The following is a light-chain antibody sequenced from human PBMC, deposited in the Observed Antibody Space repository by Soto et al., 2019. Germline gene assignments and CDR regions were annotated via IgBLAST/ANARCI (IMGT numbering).Light chain of an antibody. V-gene: IGKV3-15*01. CDR3: QHYYHWPPGYT. CDR2: DSS. J-gene: IGKJ2*01. Sequence: EIVLMQSPGTLSLSPGEGATLSCRASQNIRTNLAWYQQKVGQAPRLLIYDSSTRASGIPARFSGTGSGTEFTLTISSLQSEDFAVYYCQHYYHWPPGYTFGPGTKLDIK. CDR1: QNIRTN.